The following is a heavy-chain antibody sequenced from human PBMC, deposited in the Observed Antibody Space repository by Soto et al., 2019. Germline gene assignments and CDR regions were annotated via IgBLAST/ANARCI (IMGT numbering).Heavy chain of an antibody. Sequence: SETLSLTCAVSGFSISSGHYWGWMRQPPGKGLEWIGSTHHSGSTYYSTSLKSRVTISVDTSKNQVSLKLSSVTAADTALYYCATHFYGAYVADFWGQGTLVTVSS. CDR1: GFSISSGHY. J-gene: IGHJ4*02. D-gene: IGHD4-17*01. V-gene: IGHV4-38-2*01. CDR3: ATHFYGAYVADF. CDR2: THHSGST.